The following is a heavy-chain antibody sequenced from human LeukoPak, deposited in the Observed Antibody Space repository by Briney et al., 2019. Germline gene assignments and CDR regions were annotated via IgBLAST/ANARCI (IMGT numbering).Heavy chain of an antibody. V-gene: IGHV3-15*01. Sequence: GGSLRLSCAASGFNFTKAWMNWVRQAPGRGLEWVGRIKRKSDGGTIDYAAPVKGRFTFSRDDSKNTLSLQMNSLTIEDTAVYYCTADARLWFGAPLHYWGQGTLVTVPS. CDR2: IKRKSDGGTI. CDR1: GFNFTKAW. CDR3: TADARLWFGAPLHY. J-gene: IGHJ4*02. D-gene: IGHD3-10*01.